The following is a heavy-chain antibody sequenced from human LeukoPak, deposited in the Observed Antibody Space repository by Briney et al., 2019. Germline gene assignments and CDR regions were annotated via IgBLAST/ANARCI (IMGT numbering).Heavy chain of an antibody. Sequence: GGSLRLSCAASGFTFSSYGMHWVRQAPGKGLEWVAFIRYDGSNKYYADSVKGRFTISRDNSKNTLYLQMNSLRAEDTAVYYCVKDLWLGELSKGAFDYWGQGTLVTVSS. CDR1: GFTFSSYG. V-gene: IGHV3-30*02. D-gene: IGHD3-10*01. CDR3: VKDLWLGELSKGAFDY. CDR2: IRYDGSNK. J-gene: IGHJ4*02.